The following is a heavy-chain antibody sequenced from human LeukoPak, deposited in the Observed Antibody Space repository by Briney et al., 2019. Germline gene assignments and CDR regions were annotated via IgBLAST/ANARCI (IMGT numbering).Heavy chain of an antibody. CDR3: AREPGRDYDSSGYYPDAFDI. J-gene: IGHJ3*02. CDR1: GGSISSGDYY. D-gene: IGHD3-22*01. Sequence: SETLSLTCTVSGGSISSGDYYWSWIRQPPGKGLEWIGYIYYSGSTYYNPSLKSRVTISVDTSKNQFSLKLSSVTAADTAVYYCAREPGRDYDSSGYYPDAFDIWGQGTMVTVSS. CDR2: IYYSGST. V-gene: IGHV4-30-4*01.